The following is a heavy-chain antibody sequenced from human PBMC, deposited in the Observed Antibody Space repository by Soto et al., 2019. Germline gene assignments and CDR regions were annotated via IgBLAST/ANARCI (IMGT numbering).Heavy chain of an antibody. CDR1: GFTFSSYW. D-gene: IGHD3-16*01. CDR2: IKQDGSEK. V-gene: IGHV3-7*01. J-gene: IGHJ3*02. Sequence: PGGSLRLSCAASGFTFSSYWMSWARQAPGKGLEWVANIKQDGSEKYYVDSVKGRFTISRDNAKNSLYLQMNSLRAEDTAVYYCARVTFGRGFMLIGGAFDIWGQGTMVTVSS. CDR3: ARVTFGRGFMLIGGAFDI.